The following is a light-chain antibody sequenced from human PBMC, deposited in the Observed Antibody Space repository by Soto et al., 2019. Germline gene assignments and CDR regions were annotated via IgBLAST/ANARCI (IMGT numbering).Light chain of an antibody. CDR1: QSVSSSY. J-gene: IGKJ3*01. V-gene: IGKV3-20*01. CDR3: NHYSPSSFT. CDR2: GAS. Sequence: EIVLTQSPGTLSLSPGERATLSCRASQSVSSSYLAWYQQKPGQAPRLLIYGASSRATGIPDRFTGSGSGTHFTLTISRLEPEDFAVYYCNHYSPSSFTFGPGTKVEIE.